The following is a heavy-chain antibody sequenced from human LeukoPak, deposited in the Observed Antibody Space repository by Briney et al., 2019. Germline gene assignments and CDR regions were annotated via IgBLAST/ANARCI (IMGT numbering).Heavy chain of an antibody. CDR1: GGTFSSYA. V-gene: IGHV1-69*06. CDR2: IIPIFGTA. Sequence: ASVKVSCKASGGTFSSYAISWVRQAPGQGLEWMGGIIPIFGTANYAQKFQGRVTITADKSTSTAYMGLSSLRSEDTAVYYCASSSSWYGVFDYWGQGTLVTVSS. CDR3: ASSSSWYGVFDY. D-gene: IGHD6-13*01. J-gene: IGHJ4*02.